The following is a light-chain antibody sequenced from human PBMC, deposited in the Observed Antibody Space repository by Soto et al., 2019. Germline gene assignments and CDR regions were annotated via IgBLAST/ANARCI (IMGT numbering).Light chain of an antibody. CDR1: QDIKNY. J-gene: IGKJ4*01. Sequence: DIQMTQSPSSLYASVGNRVTITCHANQDIKNYLNWYQQKPGKAPNLLIYDASNLKTGVPSRFSGSGSGTHFTFTISSLQPEDIATYYCQHYDHLPPLSFGGGTKVEIK. V-gene: IGKV1-33*01. CDR2: DAS. CDR3: QHYDHLPPLS.